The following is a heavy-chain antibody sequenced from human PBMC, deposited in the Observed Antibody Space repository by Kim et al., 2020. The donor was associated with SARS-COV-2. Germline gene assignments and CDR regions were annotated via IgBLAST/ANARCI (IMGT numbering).Heavy chain of an antibody. CDR3: ARDRYYDILTGYYTSGIDY. J-gene: IGHJ4*02. CDR1: GFTFSSYS. D-gene: IGHD3-9*01. CDR2: ISSSSSTI. V-gene: IGHV3-48*04. Sequence: GGSLRLSCAASGFTFSSYSMNWVRQAPGKGLEWVSYISSSSSTIYYADSVKGRFTISRDNAKNSLYLQMNSLRAEDTAVYYCARDRYYDILTGYYTSGIDYWGQGTLVTVSS.